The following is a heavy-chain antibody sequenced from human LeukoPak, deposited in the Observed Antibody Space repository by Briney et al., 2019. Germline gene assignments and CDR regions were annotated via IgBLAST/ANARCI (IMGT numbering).Heavy chain of an antibody. V-gene: IGHV3-11*03. CDR3: ASGSGSYYPFDL. J-gene: IGHJ5*02. Sequence: GGSLRLSCAASGFTFSDYYMSWIRQAPGMGPEWVSYISGSSTYPTYADSVKGRFTISRNNAKKSLYLQMNSLRAEDTALYYCASGSGSYYPFDLWGQGTPVTVSS. CDR1: GFTFSDYY. CDR2: ISGSSTYP. D-gene: IGHD3-10*01.